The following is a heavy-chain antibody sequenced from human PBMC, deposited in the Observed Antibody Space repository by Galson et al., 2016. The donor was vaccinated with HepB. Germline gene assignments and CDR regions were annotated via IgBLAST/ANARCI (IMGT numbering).Heavy chain of an antibody. CDR3: ARDSVKTAEHDY. J-gene: IGHJ4*02. Sequence: SVKVSCKASGYTFSIHPMHWVRQAPGQGLEWVGWINAGNDNTNTKYSEKLQGRVTITKDTSARTNYKELSRLRSEDTAVYFCARDSVKTAEHDYWGPDTLVIVSS. CDR1: GYTFSIHP. CDR2: INAGNDNTNT. D-gene: IGHD6-13*01. V-gene: IGHV1-3*01.